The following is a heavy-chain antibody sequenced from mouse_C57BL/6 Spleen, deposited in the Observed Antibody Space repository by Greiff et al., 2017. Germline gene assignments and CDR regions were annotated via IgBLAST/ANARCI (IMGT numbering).Heavy chain of an antibody. J-gene: IGHJ3*01. CDR3: AKDSSGYGGFAY. CDR2: ISDGGSYT. CDR1: GFTFSSYA. D-gene: IGHD3-2*02. V-gene: IGHV5-4*01. Sequence: EVKLVESGGGLVKPGGSLKLSCAASGFTFSSYAMSWVRQTPEKRLEWVATISDGGSYTYYPDNVKGRFTISRDNAKNNLYLQMSHLKSEDTAMYYCAKDSSGYGGFAYWGQGTLVTVSA.